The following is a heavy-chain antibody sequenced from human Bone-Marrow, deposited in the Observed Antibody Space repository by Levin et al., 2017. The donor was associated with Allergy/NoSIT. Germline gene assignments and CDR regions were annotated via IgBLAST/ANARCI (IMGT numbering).Heavy chain of an antibody. CDR3: ATLVDRSSFYDGF. D-gene: IGHD6-13*01. Sequence: GESLKISCKVSGYGLLEISMQWVRQAPGKGLEFMGGFNADNGETSYAQSFQGRIAMTEDTSTDTAYMELSSLTSEDTAVYFCATLVDRSSFYDGFWGQGTLVIVSS. V-gene: IGHV1-24*01. CDR1: GYGLLEIS. J-gene: IGHJ4*02. CDR2: FNADNGET.